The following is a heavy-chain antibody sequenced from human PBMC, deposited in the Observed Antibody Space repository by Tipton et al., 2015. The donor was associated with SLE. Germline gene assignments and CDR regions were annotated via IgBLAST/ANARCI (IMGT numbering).Heavy chain of an antibody. CDR2: IHTSGST. V-gene: IGHV4-61*09. D-gene: IGHD6-19*01. Sequence: TLSLTCTVSGGPISSSSYYWSWVRQPAGKGLEWIGYIHTSGSTNYNPSLKSRVTISVDTSKNQFSLKLSSVTAADTAVYYCARDHSSGWFGEGYLDYWGQGTLVTVSS. CDR1: GGPISSSSYY. CDR3: ARDHSSGWFGEGYLDY. J-gene: IGHJ4*02.